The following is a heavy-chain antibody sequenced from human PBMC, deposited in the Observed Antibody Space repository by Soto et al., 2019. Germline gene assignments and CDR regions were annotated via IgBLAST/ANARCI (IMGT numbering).Heavy chain of an antibody. CDR1: GFTFDDYA. CDR2: ISWNSGSI. CDR3: AKDGVAEILTGYSHFDY. V-gene: IGHV3-9*01. J-gene: IGHJ4*02. Sequence: GGSLRLSCAASGFTFDDYAMHWVRQAPGKGLEWVSGISWNSGSIGYADSVKGRFTISRDNAKNSLYLQMNSLRAEDTALYYCAKDGVAEILTGYSHFDYWGQGTLVTVS. D-gene: IGHD3-9*01.